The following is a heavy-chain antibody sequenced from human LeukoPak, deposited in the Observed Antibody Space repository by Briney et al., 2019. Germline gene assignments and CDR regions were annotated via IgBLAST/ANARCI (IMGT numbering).Heavy chain of an antibody. V-gene: IGHV3-74*01. Sequence: GGSLRLSCAASGFTFSSYWMHWVRQAPGKGLVWVSRINNDGSTTRYADSVKGRFTISRDNAKNTLYLQMNSLRAEDTAMYYCARSNSPYYFDSWGQGTLVTVSS. D-gene: IGHD4-23*01. CDR3: ARSNSPYYFDS. CDR2: INNDGSTT. J-gene: IGHJ4*02. CDR1: GFTFSSYW.